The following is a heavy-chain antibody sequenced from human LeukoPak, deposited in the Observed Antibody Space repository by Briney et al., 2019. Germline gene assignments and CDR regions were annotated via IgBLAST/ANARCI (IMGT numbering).Heavy chain of an antibody. CDR2: MNPNSGFT. CDR3: ARVAGSADY. CDR1: GYAFTSLD. Sequence: SVTVSCKASGYAFTSLDINWVRQATGQGLEWMGWMNPNSGFTGSAQKFQGRLTMTRYTSISTAYMELTSLTSEDTAMYYCARVAGSADYWGQGTLVTVSS. V-gene: IGHV1-8*01. D-gene: IGHD6-19*01. J-gene: IGHJ4*02.